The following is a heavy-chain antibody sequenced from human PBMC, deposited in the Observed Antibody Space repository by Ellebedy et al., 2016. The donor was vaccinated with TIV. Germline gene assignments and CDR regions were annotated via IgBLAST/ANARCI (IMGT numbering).Heavy chain of an antibody. D-gene: IGHD2-2*01. CDR2: IDKDRT. V-gene: IGHV3-53*01. CDR3: VSASLND. CDR1: GLIVSATY. Sequence: GGSLRLSXAATGLIVSATYITWIRQAPGKGLEWVSVIDKDRTNYADSVRGRFTISRDNSKNMVYLQMSSLRNEDTAVYYCVSASLNDWGRGTLVTVSS. J-gene: IGHJ4*02.